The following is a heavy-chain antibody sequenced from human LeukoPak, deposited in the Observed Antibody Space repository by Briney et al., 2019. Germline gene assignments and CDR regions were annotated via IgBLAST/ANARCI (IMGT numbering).Heavy chain of an antibody. Sequence: GGSLRLSCAASGFTFSDYYMAWIRQASGKGLEWISYITSNSYSMYYADSVEGRFTISRDNAEGSVFLQMDGLRVEDTAVYYCATEVDRSFDHWGQGVLVTVSS. CDR1: GFTFSDYY. J-gene: IGHJ4*02. CDR2: ITSNSYSM. CDR3: ATEVDRSFDH. D-gene: IGHD2-15*01. V-gene: IGHV3-11*01.